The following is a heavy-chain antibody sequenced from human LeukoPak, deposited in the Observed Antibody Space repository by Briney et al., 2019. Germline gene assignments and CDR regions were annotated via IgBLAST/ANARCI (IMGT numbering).Heavy chain of an antibody. V-gene: IGHV3-7*05. CDR2: IKEDGSDK. Sequence: SGGSLRLSCAASGFTFSTYWMSWVRQAPGKGLEWVANIKEDGSDKYYVDSVKGRFTISRDNAKNSLYLQMNSLRAEDTAVYYCARVGSTDSPHAFDIWGQGTMVTVSS. CDR1: GFTFSTYW. CDR3: ARVGSTDSPHAFDI. J-gene: IGHJ3*02. D-gene: IGHD2-21*02.